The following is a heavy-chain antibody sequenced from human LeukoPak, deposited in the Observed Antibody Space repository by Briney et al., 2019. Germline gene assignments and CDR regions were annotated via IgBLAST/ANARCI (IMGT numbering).Heavy chain of an antibody. CDR3: ARYSYYYDSSGYYLDY. D-gene: IGHD3-22*01. CDR2: IYHSGST. Sequence: PSETLSLTCAVSGYSISSGYYWGWIRQPPGKGLEWVGSIYHSGSTYYNPSLKSRVTISVDTSKNPFSLKLSSVTAADTAVYYCARYSYYYDSSGYYLDYWGQGTLVTVSS. CDR1: GYSISSGYY. V-gene: IGHV4-38-2*01. J-gene: IGHJ4*02.